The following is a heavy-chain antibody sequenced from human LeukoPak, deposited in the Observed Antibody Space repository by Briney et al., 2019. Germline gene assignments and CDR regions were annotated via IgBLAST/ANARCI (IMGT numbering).Heavy chain of an antibody. V-gene: IGHV3-74*01. CDR3: ARPQHGDLYAFDI. CDR1: GFTFTSYW. D-gene: IGHD4-17*01. Sequence: GGSLRLSCAASGFTFTSYWMHWVRQAPGKGLVWVSRVDGDGSTTTYADSVKGRLTISRDNAKNTLYLQMNSLRAEDTAVYYCARPQHGDLYAFDIWGQGTMVTVSS. J-gene: IGHJ3*02. CDR2: VDGDGSTT.